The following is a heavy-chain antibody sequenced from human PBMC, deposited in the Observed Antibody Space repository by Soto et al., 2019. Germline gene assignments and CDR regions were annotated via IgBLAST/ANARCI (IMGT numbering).Heavy chain of an antibody. CDR2: IHHSGST. J-gene: IGHJ4*02. CDR1: GVSISSDNW. V-gene: IGHV4-4*02. D-gene: IGHD6-13*01. CDR3: ARDQGSHPGE. Sequence: QVQLQESGPGLVRPSGTVSLTCAVSGVSISSDNWWSWVRQPPGKALEWIGEIHHSGSTNYNPSLKSPVTRSVAPSKALSSRTPNAVTAADTAFYYCARDQGSHPGEWGQGTQVSVAS.